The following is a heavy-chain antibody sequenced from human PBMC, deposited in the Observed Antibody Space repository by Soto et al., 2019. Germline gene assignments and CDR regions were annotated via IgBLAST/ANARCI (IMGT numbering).Heavy chain of an antibody. CDR3: ARAPMVLSRSLFDS. CDR2: ISYSGNT. CDR1: GGSISNFY. J-gene: IGHJ4*02. Sequence: SETLSLTCTVSGGSISNFYWSWIRQPPGKGLEWIGYISYSGNTNYNPSLKSRVSISVDTSKNQLSLKLTSVTAADTAVYYCARAPMVLSRSLFDSCAEGTPVTFTS. V-gene: IGHV4-59*01. D-gene: IGHD2-8*01.